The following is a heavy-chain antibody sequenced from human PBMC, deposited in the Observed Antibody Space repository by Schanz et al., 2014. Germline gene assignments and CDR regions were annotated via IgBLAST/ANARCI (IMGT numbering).Heavy chain of an antibody. CDR3: ARDLISSGWYG. CDR2: ISGSGGST. J-gene: IGHJ4*02. D-gene: IGHD6-19*01. Sequence: EVQLVESGGGLVKPGGSLRLSCAASGFTFTNYAMTWVRQAPGKGLEWVSGISGSGGSTYDADSVKGRFTISRDNAKNSLYLQMNSLRAEDTAVYYCARDLISSGWYGWGQGTLVTVSS. CDR1: GFTFTNYA. V-gene: IGHV3-23*04.